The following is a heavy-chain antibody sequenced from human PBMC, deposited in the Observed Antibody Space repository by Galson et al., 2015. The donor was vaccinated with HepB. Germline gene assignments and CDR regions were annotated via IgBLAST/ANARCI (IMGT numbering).Heavy chain of an antibody. CDR1: GFIFSSSA. CDR2: ISGSGGRK. Sequence: SLRLSCAASGFIFSSSAMSWVRQAPGKGLEWVSFISGSGGRKDYADSVKGRFTISRDNSKNTLYLQMNGLRAEDTAVYYCVKAKDGEPFAYWGQGTLVTVSS. J-gene: IGHJ4*02. CDR3: VKAKDGEPFAY. D-gene: IGHD4-17*01. V-gene: IGHV3-23*01.